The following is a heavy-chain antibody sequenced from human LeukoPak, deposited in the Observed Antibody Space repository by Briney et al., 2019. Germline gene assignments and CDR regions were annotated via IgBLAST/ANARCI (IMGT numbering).Heavy chain of an antibody. V-gene: IGHV3-23*01. Sequence: GGSLRLSCAASGFTFSSYAMSWVRQAPGKGLEWVSAISGSGGSTYYADSVKGRFTIPRDNSKNTLYLQMNSLRAEDTVVYYCAKTHPITMIVVVITPFDYWGQGTLVTVSS. CDR1: GFTFSSYA. J-gene: IGHJ4*02. CDR3: AKTHPITMIVVVITPFDY. CDR2: ISGSGGST. D-gene: IGHD3-22*01.